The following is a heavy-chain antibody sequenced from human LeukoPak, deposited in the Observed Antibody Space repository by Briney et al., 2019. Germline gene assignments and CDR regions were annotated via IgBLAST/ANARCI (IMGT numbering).Heavy chain of an antibody. CDR1: VYSFTSYW. J-gene: IGHJ4*02. V-gene: IGHV5-51*01. D-gene: IGHD5-12*01. CDR3: ARPSGYSGYDLYYFDY. CDR2: IYPGDSDI. Sequence: GESLKISCKGSVYSFTSYWIGWVRQMPGKGLEWMGVIYPGDSDIRYSPSFQGQVTISADKSISTAYLQWSSLKASDTAMYYCARPSGYSGYDLYYFDYWGQGTLVTVSS.